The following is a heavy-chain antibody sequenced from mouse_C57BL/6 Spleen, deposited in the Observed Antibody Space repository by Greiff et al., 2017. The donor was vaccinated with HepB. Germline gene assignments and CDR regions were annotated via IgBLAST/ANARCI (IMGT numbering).Heavy chain of an antibody. CDR2: IDPSDSET. J-gene: IGHJ1*03. Sequence: QVQLQQPGAELVRPGSSVKLSCKASGYTFTSYWMHWVKQRPIQGLEWIGNIDPSDSETHYNQKFKDKATLTVDKSSSTAYMQLSSLTSEDSAVYYVARYVTYYYGSREYFDVWGTGTTVTVSS. V-gene: IGHV1-52*01. CDR1: GYTFTSYW. CDR3: ARYVTYYYGSREYFDV. D-gene: IGHD1-1*01.